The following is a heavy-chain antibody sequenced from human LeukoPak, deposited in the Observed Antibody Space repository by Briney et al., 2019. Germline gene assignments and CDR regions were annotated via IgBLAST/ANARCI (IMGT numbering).Heavy chain of an antibody. Sequence: SVKVSCKASGGTFSSYAISWVRQAPGQGLEWMGGIIPIFGTANYAQKFQGRVTITADESTSTAYMELSSLRSEDTAVYYCARVLSYYYGSGGVGYNWFDPWGQGTLVTVSS. V-gene: IGHV1-69*13. J-gene: IGHJ5*02. CDR3: ARVLSYYYGSGGVGYNWFDP. D-gene: IGHD3-10*01. CDR1: GGTFSSYA. CDR2: IIPIFGTA.